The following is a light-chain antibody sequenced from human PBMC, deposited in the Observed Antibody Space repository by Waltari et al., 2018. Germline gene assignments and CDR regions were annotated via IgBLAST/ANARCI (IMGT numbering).Light chain of an antibody. Sequence: QSALTQPASVSGSPGQSIPISCTGTSSDVGVYNYVPWYQQPPGQAPKLMIYDVTNRPSGVSNRFSGSKSGNTASLTISGLQAEDEGDYYCSSYRSSSTAVLGTAVFGTGTKVTVL. CDR1: SSDVGVYNY. J-gene: IGLJ1*01. CDR3: SSYRSSSTAVLGTAV. CDR2: DVT. V-gene: IGLV2-14*01.